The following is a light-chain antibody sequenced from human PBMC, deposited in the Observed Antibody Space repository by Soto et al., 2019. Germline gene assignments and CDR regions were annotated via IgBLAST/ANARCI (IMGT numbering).Light chain of an antibody. CDR3: QSYDTHTVV. J-gene: IGLJ2*01. CDR2: EDD. Sequence: NFMLTQPHSVSESPGKTVTISCTRSSGSIGSNSVQWYQQRPGSAPTTVIYEDDQRPSGVPNRFAGSIDRSSNSASLTISXXXTXXXADYYCQSYDTHTVVFGGGTKLTVL. V-gene: IGLV6-57*04. CDR1: SGSIGSNS.